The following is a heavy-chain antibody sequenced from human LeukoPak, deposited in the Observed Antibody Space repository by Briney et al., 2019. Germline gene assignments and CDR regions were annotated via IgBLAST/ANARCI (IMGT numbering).Heavy chain of an antibody. V-gene: IGHV4-34*01. CDR3: ARGRGGYSYARFFDY. Sequence: SETLSLTCAVYGGSFSGYYWSWIRKPPGKGLEWIGEINHSGSTNYNPSLKSRVTISVDTSKNQFSLKLSSVTAADTAVYYCARGRGGYSYARFFDYWGQGTLVTVSS. D-gene: IGHD5-18*01. J-gene: IGHJ4*02. CDR2: INHSGST. CDR1: GGSFSGYY.